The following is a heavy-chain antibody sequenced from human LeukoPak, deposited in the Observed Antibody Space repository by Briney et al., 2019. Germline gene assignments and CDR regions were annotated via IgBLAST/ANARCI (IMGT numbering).Heavy chain of an antibody. V-gene: IGHV3-23*01. CDR3: TVSLRYFDWLPPDY. CDR2: IGGSGGSP. J-gene: IGHJ4*02. D-gene: IGHD3-9*01. Sequence: GGSLRLSCAASGLTFSSYAMSWVRQAPGKGLKWVSAIGGSGGSPYYADSVKGRFTISRDNSKNTLYLQMNSLRAEDTAVYYCTVSLRYFDWLPPDYWGQGTLVTVSS. CDR1: GLTFSSYA.